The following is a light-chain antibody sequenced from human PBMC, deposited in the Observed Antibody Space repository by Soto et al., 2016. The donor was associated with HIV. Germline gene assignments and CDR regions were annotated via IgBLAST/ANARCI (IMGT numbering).Light chain of an antibody. Sequence: SSELTQDPAVSVALGQTVRITCQGDSLRSYYASWYQQKPGQAPVLVIYGKNNRPSGIPDRFSGSSSGNTASLTITGAQADDEADYYCLSWDNGDVFGSGTKVTV. CDR2: GKN. CDR1: SLRSYY. CDR3: LSWDNGDV. V-gene: IGLV3-19*01. J-gene: IGLJ1*01.